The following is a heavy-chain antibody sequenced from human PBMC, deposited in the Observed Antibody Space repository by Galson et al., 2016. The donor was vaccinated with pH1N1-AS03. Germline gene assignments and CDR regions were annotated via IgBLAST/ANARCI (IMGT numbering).Heavy chain of an antibody. J-gene: IGHJ5*02. Sequence: SCKASGYTFSNFGMSWVRQAPGQGLEWMGWISPQNGNTQYAQRLEGRVTMTTDTSTSTAYMELWSLTYDDTAVYYCARAVPFDPWGQGTLVIVSS. D-gene: IGHD3-10*02. CDR3: ARAVPFDP. CDR1: GYTFSNFG. CDR2: ISPQNGNT. V-gene: IGHV1-18*04.